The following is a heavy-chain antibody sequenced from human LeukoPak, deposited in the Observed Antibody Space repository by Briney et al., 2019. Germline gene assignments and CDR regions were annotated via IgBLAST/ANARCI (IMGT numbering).Heavy chain of an antibody. V-gene: IGHV4-61*01. CDR2: IYNSGST. CDR1: GGSVSSGSYY. D-gene: IGHD5-18*01. Sequence: SETLSLTCTVSGGSVSSGSYYWSWIRQPPGKGLQWIGYIYNSGSTNYNTSVTSRVTISADASKNQFSLKLSSVTAADTAVYYCVRFYGYGLYYFDCWGQGTLVTVSS. CDR3: VRFYGYGLYYFDC. J-gene: IGHJ4*02.